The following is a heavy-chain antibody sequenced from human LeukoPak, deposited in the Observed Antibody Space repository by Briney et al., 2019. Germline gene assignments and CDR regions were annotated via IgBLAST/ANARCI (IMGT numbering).Heavy chain of an antibody. Sequence: PGGSLRLSCAASGFTFSSYSMNWVRQAPGKGLVWVSRINSDGSSTSYADSVKGRFTISRDNAKNTLYLQMNSLRAEDTAVYYCARDRSSGWSDAFDIWGQGTMVTVSS. CDR2: INSDGSST. CDR1: GFTFSSYS. D-gene: IGHD6-19*01. V-gene: IGHV3-74*01. J-gene: IGHJ3*02. CDR3: ARDRSSGWSDAFDI.